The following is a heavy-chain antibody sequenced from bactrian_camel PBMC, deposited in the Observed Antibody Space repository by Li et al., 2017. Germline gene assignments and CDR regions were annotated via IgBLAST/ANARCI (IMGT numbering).Heavy chain of an antibody. Sequence: DVQLVESGGGLVQPGGSLRLSCAVSGTTFSSYAMFWVRQAPGKGLEWVSAINSGGGSTYYADSVKGRFTIPKDDARNTLTLQMNSLKSEDTALYYCTTSNVGSLSRSQATQVTVS. CDR2: INSGGGST. CDR1: GTTFSSYA. J-gene: IGHJ4*01. V-gene: IGHV3S31*01. D-gene: IGHD2*01.